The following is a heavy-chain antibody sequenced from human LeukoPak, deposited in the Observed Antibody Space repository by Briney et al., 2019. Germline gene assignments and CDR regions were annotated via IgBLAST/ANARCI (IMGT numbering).Heavy chain of an antibody. CDR3: ATDLRDYYGRYFQH. CDR2: ISDDGTFT. D-gene: IGHD3-10*01. Sequence: GGSLRLSCAASGFTFSRYAMHWVRQAPGKGLEWVAVISDDGTFTLYGDSVRGRFTISRDSSKNTLYLQMNSLRPEDTAVYYCATDLRDYYGRYFQHWGQGTLVTVSS. J-gene: IGHJ1*01. CDR1: GFTFSRYA. V-gene: IGHV3-30-3*01.